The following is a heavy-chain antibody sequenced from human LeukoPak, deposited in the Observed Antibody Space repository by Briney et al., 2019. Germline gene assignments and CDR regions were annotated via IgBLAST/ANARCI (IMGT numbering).Heavy chain of an antibody. CDR3: AREGALHDTGDHYLSWFDP. CDR2: ISGYNGKT. V-gene: IGHV1-18*01. Sequence: ASVKVSCKTSGHTFSSYGIAWVRQAPGQGLEWMEWISGYNGKTDYEENLQDRVNMTTHASTTTGYMELRSLRSDDTAVYYCAREGALHDTGDHYLSWFDPWGQGTLVTVSS. CDR1: GHTFSSYG. J-gene: IGHJ5*02. D-gene: IGHD2-8*02.